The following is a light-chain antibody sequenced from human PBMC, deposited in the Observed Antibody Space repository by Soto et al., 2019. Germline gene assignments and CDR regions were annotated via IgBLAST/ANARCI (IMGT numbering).Light chain of an antibody. CDR2: EGS. CDR1: SSDVGSYNL. V-gene: IGLV2-23*01. CDR3: CSYAGSSTDVV. J-gene: IGLJ2*01. Sequence: QLVLTQPASVSGSPGQSITISCTGTSSDVGSYNLVSWYQQHPGKAPKLMIYEGSKRPSGVSNRFSGSKSGNTASLTISGLQAEGEADYYCCSYAGSSTDVVFGGGTKLTVL.